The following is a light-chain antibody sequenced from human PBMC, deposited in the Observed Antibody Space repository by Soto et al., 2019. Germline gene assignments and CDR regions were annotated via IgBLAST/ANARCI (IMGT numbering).Light chain of an antibody. CDR3: QQFKSDTWT. CDR1: QNIERW. CDR2: DVS. Sequence: DIEMTQSPSTLSASVGDRVTITCRACQNIERWLAWYQQKPGKAPKLLLYDVSSLESGVPSRFSGSGSATEFILTINGLQPDDFATYFCQQFKSDTWTFGQGTKVDIK. J-gene: IGKJ1*01. V-gene: IGKV1-5*01.